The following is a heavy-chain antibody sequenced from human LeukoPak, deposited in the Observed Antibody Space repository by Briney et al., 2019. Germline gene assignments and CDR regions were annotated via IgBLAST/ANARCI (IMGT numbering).Heavy chain of an antibody. Sequence: GGSLRLSCAASGFTFRNYAMNWVRQAPGKGLEWVSAISGSGGSTYYADSVKGRFTISRDNSKNTLYLQMNSLRAEDTAVYYCAKDRGYYDSSGYPDAFDIWGQGTMVTVSS. CDR2: ISGSGGST. D-gene: IGHD3-22*01. CDR1: GFTFRNYA. V-gene: IGHV3-23*01. CDR3: AKDRGYYDSSGYPDAFDI. J-gene: IGHJ3*02.